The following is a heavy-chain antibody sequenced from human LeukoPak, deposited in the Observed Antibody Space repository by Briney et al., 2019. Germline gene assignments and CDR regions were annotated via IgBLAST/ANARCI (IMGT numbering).Heavy chain of an antibody. CDR2: ISGSGGST. Sequence: PGGSLRLSCAASGFTFSSYTMSWVRQAPGKGLEWVSAISGSGGSTYYADSVKGRFTISRDNSKNTLYLQMNSLRAEDTAVYYCAKGVNIVVVPHYFDYWGQGTLVTVSS. CDR1: GFTFSSYT. D-gene: IGHD2-2*01. V-gene: IGHV3-23*01. CDR3: AKGVNIVVVPHYFDY. J-gene: IGHJ4*02.